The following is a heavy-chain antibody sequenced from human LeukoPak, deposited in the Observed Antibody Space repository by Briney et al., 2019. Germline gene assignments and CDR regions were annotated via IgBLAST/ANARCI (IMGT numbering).Heavy chain of an antibody. CDR3: AKNLAVAGMIGAY. Sequence: GGSLRLSCEASGFTFSSYGMHWVRQAPGRGLEWVAFIRYDGSNKYYADSVKGRFTISRDNSKNTLYLQMNSLRAEDTAVYYCAKNLAVAGMIGAYWGQGTLVTVSS. J-gene: IGHJ4*02. V-gene: IGHV3-30*02. CDR2: IRYDGSNK. CDR1: GFTFSSYG. D-gene: IGHD6-19*01.